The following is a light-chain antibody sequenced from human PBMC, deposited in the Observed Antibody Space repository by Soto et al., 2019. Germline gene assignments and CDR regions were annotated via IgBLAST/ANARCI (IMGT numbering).Light chain of an antibody. Sequence: EIVLTQSPGTLSLSPGESATLSCRASQSVSSSYLAWYQQKPGQAPRLLIYGASSRATGIPDRFSGSGSGTDFTLTISRLEPEDFAVYYCQQYGSSPGTVGQGTKVDIK. CDR2: GAS. J-gene: IGKJ1*01. V-gene: IGKV3-20*01. CDR3: QQYGSSPGT. CDR1: QSVSSSY.